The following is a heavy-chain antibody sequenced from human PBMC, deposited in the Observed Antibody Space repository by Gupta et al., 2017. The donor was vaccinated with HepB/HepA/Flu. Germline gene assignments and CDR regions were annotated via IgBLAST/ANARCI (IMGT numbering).Heavy chain of an antibody. CDR2: IWYDGSKK. Sequence: QVQLVESGGGVVPPGLSLRLSCAASGFTVSRCAMHWVRKAPGEGLEGVADIWYDGSKKFYADSLKVRFTISRNNSNKTVYLQIYSLRADNTAIYYCARGARFGSGRNCYGWLDPWGQGTLVTVSS. V-gene: IGHV3-33*01. CDR1: GFTVSRCA. D-gene: IGHD1-26*01. CDR3: ARGARFGSGRNCYGWLDP. J-gene: IGHJ5*02.